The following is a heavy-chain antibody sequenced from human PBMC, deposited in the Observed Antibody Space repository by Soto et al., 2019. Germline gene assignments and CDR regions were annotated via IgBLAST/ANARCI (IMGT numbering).Heavy chain of an antibody. CDR1: GYSFTSYW. CDR2: IYPGDSDT. J-gene: IGHJ6*02. V-gene: IGHV5-51*01. D-gene: IGHD3-3*01. Sequence: PGESLKISCKGSGYSFTSYWIGWVRQMPGKGLEWMGIIYPGDSDTRYSPSFQGQVTISADKSISTAYLQWSSLKASDTAMYYCARTQAIFGVPYIYYYYYGMDVWGQGTTVTVSS. CDR3: ARTQAIFGVPYIYYYYYGMDV.